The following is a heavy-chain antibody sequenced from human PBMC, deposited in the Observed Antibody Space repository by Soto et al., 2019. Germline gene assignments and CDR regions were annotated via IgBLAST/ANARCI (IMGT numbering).Heavy chain of an antibody. CDR3: VKDRTPNWNYPGMDV. D-gene: IGHD2-15*01. V-gene: IGHV3-64D*08. J-gene: IGHJ6*02. Sequence: EVQLVESGGGLLQPGGSLTLSCEVSGFTFSTYAMHWVRRAPGKGLEFVSVIAYHGGTTFYADSLKGRFTVSRDNSRNTLYLHMNNLRPEDSATYYCVKDRTPNWNYPGMDVWGQGTTVTVSS. CDR2: IAYHGGTT. CDR1: GFTFSTYA.